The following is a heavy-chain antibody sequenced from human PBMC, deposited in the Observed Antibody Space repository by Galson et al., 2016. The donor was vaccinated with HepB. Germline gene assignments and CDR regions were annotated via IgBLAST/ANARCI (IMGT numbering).Heavy chain of an antibody. CDR1: GASVSSTGYY. D-gene: IGHD3-10*01. V-gene: IGHV4-61*08. CDR2: IFYFDNT. CDR3: ASDSTYGNF. Sequence: SETLSLTCTVSGASVSSTGYYWSWIRQPPGKGLEWIGYIFYFDNTNYNPSLKSRVAISVDTSKNQFSLKLNSVTAADTAVYYRASDSTYGNFWGQGTLATVSS. J-gene: IGHJ4*02.